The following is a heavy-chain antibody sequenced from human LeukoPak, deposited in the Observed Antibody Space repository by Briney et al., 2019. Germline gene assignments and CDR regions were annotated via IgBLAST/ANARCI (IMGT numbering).Heavy chain of an antibody. D-gene: IGHD3-16*02. J-gene: IGHJ4*02. CDR3: AKNYVWGSYRYIDY. Sequence: GGSLRLSCAASGFTFSSYDMHWVRQAPGKGLEWVAVIWYDGSNKYYADSVKGRFTISRDNSKNTLYLQMNSLRAEDTAVYYCAKNYVWGSYRYIDYWGQGTLVTVSS. V-gene: IGHV3-33*06. CDR2: IWYDGSNK. CDR1: GFTFSSYD.